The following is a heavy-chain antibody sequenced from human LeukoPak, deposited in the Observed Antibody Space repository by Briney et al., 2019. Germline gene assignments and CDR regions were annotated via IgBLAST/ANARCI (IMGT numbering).Heavy chain of an antibody. CDR1: GFTFSSYW. J-gene: IGHJ4*02. CDR3: AKDRMGYYYDSSGYYSDY. D-gene: IGHD3-22*01. V-gene: IGHV3-74*01. CDR2: INSDGSST. Sequence: QPGGSLRLSCAASGFTFSSYWMHWVRQAPGKGLVWVSRINSDGSSTSYADSVKGRFTISRDNAKNTLYLQMNSLRAEDTAVYYCAKDRMGYYYDSSGYYSDYWGQGTLVTVSS.